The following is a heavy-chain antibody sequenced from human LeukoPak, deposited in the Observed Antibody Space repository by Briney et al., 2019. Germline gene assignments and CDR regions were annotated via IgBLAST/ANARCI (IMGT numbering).Heavy chain of an antibody. V-gene: IGHV3-23*01. Sequence: PGGSLRLSCAASGFTFSSYDMSWVRQAPGKGLEWVSAISGSGGSTYYADSVKGRFTISRDNSKNTLYLQMNSLRAEDTAVYYCAKTTTPYDFWSGPFDYWGQGTLVTVSS. CDR1: GFTFSSYD. CDR2: ISGSGGST. CDR3: AKTTTPYDFWSGPFDY. J-gene: IGHJ4*02. D-gene: IGHD3-3*01.